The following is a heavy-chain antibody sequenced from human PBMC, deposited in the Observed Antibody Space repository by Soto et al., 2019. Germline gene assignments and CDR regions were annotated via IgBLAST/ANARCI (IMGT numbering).Heavy chain of an antibody. D-gene: IGHD6-13*01. J-gene: IGHJ6*02. CDR2: FSGTGGIT. CDR1: GFTFSSYA. CDR3: ATIAAADGMDG. Sequence: EVQLLESGGGLVQPGGSLRLSCAASGFTFSSYAMSWVRQAPGKGLEWVSGFSGTGGITYYADSVKGRFTISRDISKNTLYLQMNSLRVEDTAVYYCATIAAADGMDGWGQGTTVTVSS. V-gene: IGHV3-23*01.